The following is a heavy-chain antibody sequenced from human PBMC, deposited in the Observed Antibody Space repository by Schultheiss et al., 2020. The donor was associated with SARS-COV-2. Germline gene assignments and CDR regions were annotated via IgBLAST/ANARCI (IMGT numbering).Heavy chain of an antibody. V-gene: IGHV4-39*07. D-gene: IGHD3-16*01. CDR3: AREMGPGTIIRYWFDP. J-gene: IGHJ5*02. CDR2: ISYSENT. Sequence: SETLSLTCTVSGGSISNSNFFWGWIRQPPGRGLEWIGSISYSENTYYNPSLRSRVTISVDTTKNQFSLKVTSVTAADTAVYYCAREMGPGTIIRYWFDPWCEGALVTVAS. CDR1: GGSISNSNFF.